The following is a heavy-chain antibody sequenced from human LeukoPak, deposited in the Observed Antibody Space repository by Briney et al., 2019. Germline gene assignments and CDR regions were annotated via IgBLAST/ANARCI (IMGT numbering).Heavy chain of an antibody. CDR2: ILFNGGT. Sequence: GGSLRLSCIASGSTFSTYTMSWVRQAPGEGLKWVSGILFNGGTYYADSVKGRFTISRDNSKNTLYLQMNSLRADDTAVYYCAKDRIYADGLWDFDYWGQGTLVTASS. CDR1: GSTFSTYT. V-gene: IGHV3-23*01. CDR3: AKDRIYADGLWDFDY. D-gene: IGHD3-10*01. J-gene: IGHJ4*02.